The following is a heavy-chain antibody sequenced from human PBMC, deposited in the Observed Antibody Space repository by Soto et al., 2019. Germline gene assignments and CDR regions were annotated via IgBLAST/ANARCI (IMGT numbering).Heavy chain of an antibody. J-gene: IGHJ4*02. CDR3: ARHHDS. Sequence: QVQLQESGPGLVKPSETLSLTCTVTGGSISSYYWSWIRQPPGKGLEWIGYIYYSGSTNYNPSLMSRVTISVDTSKNQFSLKRSSVTAADTAVYYCARHHDSWGQGTLVTVSS. V-gene: IGHV4-59*08. CDR2: IYYSGST. CDR1: GGSISSYY.